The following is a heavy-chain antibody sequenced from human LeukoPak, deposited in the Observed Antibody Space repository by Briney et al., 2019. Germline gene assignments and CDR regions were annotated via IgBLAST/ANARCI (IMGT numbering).Heavy chain of an antibody. V-gene: IGHV3-30*18. CDR1: GFTFSSYG. J-gene: IGHJ5*02. D-gene: IGHD3-3*01. Sequence: AGGSLRLSCPASGFTFSSYGMHWVRKAPGKGLEWVAVISYDGSNKYYADSVKGRFTISRDNSKNTLYLQMNSLRAEDTAVYYCAKLPAEEYYDFWSGYQGWFDPWGQGTLVTVSS. CDR3: AKLPAEEYYDFWSGYQGWFDP. CDR2: ISYDGSNK.